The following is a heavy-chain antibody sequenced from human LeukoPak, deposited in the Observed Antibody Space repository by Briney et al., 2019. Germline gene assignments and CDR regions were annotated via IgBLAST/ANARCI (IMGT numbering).Heavy chain of an antibody. D-gene: IGHD3-22*01. V-gene: IGHV4-59*01. CDR2: IYYSGST. J-gene: IGHJ3*02. CDR3: ARGRYLVVSAFDI. CDR1: GGSISSYY. Sequence: SETLSLTCTVSGGSISSYYWSWIRQPPGKGLEWIGYIYYSGSTNYNPSLKSRVTISVDTSKNQFSLKLSSVTAADTAVYYCARGRYLVVSAFDIWGQGTMVTVSS.